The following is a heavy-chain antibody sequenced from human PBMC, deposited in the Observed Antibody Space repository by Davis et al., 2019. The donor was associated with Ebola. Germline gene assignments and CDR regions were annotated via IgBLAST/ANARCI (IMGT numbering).Heavy chain of an antibody. J-gene: IGHJ4*02. V-gene: IGHV3-48*02. CDR1: GFTFNNYA. CDR3: ARGGYD. CDR2: ISSSSSTI. Sequence: GESLKISCATSGFTFNNYAMTWVRQAPGKGLEWVSYISSSSSTIHYADSVRGRFTISRDNAKSSLYLQMNSLRDEDTAVYYCARGGYDWGQGTLVTVSS. D-gene: IGHD3-3*01.